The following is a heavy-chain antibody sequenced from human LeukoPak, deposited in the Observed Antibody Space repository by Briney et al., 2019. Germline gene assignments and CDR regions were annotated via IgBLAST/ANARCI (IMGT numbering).Heavy chain of an antibody. Sequence: GGSLRLSCAASGFTLSSYAMSWVRQGPGKGLEWLSAISVSGNTYHADSVKGRFTISRDSSKNTLYLQMNSLRAEDTAVYYCAKDPRIAAAGLYYYYYMDVWGKGTTVTISS. CDR1: GFTLSSYA. J-gene: IGHJ6*03. V-gene: IGHV3-23*01. CDR2: ISVSGNT. CDR3: AKDPRIAAAGLYYYYYMDV. D-gene: IGHD6-13*01.